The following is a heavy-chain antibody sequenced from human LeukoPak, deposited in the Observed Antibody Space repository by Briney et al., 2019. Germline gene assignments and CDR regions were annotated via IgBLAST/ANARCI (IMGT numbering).Heavy chain of an antibody. J-gene: IGHJ4*02. CDR1: GFTFSSYG. V-gene: IGHV3-30*02. CDR2: IRYDGSNK. Sequence: GGSLRLSCAASGFTFSSYGMHWVRQAPGKGLEWVAFIRYDGSNKYYADSVKGRFTISRDNSKNTLYLQMNSLRAGDTAVYYCAKEDSSSWSIDYWGQGTLVTVSS. D-gene: IGHD6-13*01. CDR3: AKEDSSSWSIDY.